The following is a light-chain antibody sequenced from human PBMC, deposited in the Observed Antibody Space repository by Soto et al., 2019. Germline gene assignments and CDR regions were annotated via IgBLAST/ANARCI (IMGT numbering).Light chain of an antibody. Sequence: ALTQPASVSGSAGQSITISCTGTSSDVGGYNYVSWYQQHPGKAPKLMIYDVSNRPSGVSNRFSGSKSGNTASLTISGLQAEDEADYYCSSYTSSSTLYVFGTGTKVTVL. CDR1: SSDVGGYNY. V-gene: IGLV2-14*01. J-gene: IGLJ1*01. CDR3: SSYTSSSTLYV. CDR2: DVS.